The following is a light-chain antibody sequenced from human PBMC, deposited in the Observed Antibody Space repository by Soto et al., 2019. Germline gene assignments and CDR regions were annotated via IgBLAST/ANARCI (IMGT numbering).Light chain of an antibody. V-gene: IGLV2-11*01. J-gene: IGLJ1*01. CDR1: SXDVGGYNY. CDR3: CSYAGSYTFSYV. CDR2: DVS. Sequence: QSALTQPRSVSGSPGQSVTISCTGTSXDVGGYNYVSWYQQHPGKAPKLMIYDVSKRPSGVPDRFSGSKSGNTASLTISGLQAEDEADYYCCSYAGSYTFSYVFGTGTKVTVL.